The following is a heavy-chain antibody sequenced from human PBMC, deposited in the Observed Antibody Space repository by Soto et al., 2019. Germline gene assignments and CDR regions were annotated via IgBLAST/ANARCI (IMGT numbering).Heavy chain of an antibody. CDR3: ARVCGGDCHHGMDV. CDR2: IYYSGST. D-gene: IGHD2-21*02. CDR1: GGSISSGGYY. V-gene: IGHV4-31*03. J-gene: IGHJ6*02. Sequence: QVQLQESGPGLVKPSQTLSLTCTVSGGSISSGGYYWSWIRQHPGKGLEWIGYIYYSGSTYYNPALKSRVTISVDTSKTQFSLKLSSVTAADTAVYSCARVCGGDCHHGMDVWGQGTTVTVSS.